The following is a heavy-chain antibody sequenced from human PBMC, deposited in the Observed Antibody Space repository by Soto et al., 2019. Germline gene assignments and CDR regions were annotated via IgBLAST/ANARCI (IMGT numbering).Heavy chain of an antibody. J-gene: IGHJ3*02. D-gene: IGHD5-12*01. CDR3: ARAQSGYDDAFDI. Sequence: PSETLSLTCTVSGGSISSYYWSWIRQPPGKGLEWIGYIYYSGSTNYNPSLKSRVTISVDTSKNQFSLKLSSVTAADTAVYYCARAQSGYDDAFDIWGQGTMVTVSS. CDR1: GGSISSYY. CDR2: IYYSGST. V-gene: IGHV4-59*01.